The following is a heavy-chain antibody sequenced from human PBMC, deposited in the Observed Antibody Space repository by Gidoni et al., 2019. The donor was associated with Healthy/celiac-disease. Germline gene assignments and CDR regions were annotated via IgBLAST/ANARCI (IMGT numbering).Heavy chain of an antibody. CDR1: GYSFTSYW. CDR3: ARQDSGSYSAGRYNWFDP. J-gene: IGHJ5*02. D-gene: IGHD1-26*01. V-gene: IGHV5-51*01. Sequence: EVQLVQSGAEVKKPGGSPKISCKGYGYSFTSYWIGWVRPMPGKGLGCMGIIYPGDSDTRYSPAFQGQVTISADKSISTAYLQWSSLKASDTAMYYCARQDSGSYSAGRYNWFDPWGQGTLVTVSS. CDR2: IYPGDSDT.